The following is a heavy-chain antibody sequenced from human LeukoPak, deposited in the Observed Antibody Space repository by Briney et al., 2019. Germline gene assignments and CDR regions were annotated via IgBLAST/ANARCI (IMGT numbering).Heavy chain of an antibody. CDR2: ISGSGGST. CDR3: ARDLAAAAYFDY. J-gene: IGHJ4*02. CDR1: GFTFSSYA. Sequence: GGSLRLSCAASGFTFSSYAMSWVRQAPGKGLEWVSAISGSGGSTYYADSVKGRFTISRDNAKNSLYLQMNSLRAEDTAVYYCARDLAAAAYFDYWGQGTLVTVSS. D-gene: IGHD6-13*01. V-gene: IGHV3-23*01.